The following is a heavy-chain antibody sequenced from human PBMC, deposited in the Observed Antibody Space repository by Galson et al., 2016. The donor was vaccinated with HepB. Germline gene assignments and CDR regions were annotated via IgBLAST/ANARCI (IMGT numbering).Heavy chain of an antibody. D-gene: IGHD3-22*01. J-gene: IGHJ4*02. CDR1: GFTFSSYS. CDR3: ARERNYYDSSGYYYDYFDY. CDR2: IASNSRYI. V-gene: IGHV3-21*01. Sequence: SLRLSCAVSGFTFSSYSMNWVRQAPGKGLEWVSSIASNSRYINYADSVKGRFTMSRDNAKNSLYLQMNSLRAEDTAVYYCARERNYYDSSGYYYDYFDYWGQGTLATVSS.